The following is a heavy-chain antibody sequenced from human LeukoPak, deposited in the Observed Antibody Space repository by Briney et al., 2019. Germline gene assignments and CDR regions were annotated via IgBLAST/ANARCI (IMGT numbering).Heavy chain of an antibody. CDR2: IYYTGST. CDR3: ARVGFGNTPHPIDY. Sequence: SETLSLTCTVSGDSISSYYWSWIRQPPGKGLEWIGHIYYTGSTNYNPSLKSRVTISVDTSKNQFSLKLSSVTAADTAVYYCARVGFGNTPHPIDYWGQGTLVTVSS. CDR1: GDSISSYY. V-gene: IGHV4-59*01. J-gene: IGHJ4*02. D-gene: IGHD4-23*01.